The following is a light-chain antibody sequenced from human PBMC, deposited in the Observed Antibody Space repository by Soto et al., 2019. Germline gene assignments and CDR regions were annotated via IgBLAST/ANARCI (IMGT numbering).Light chain of an antibody. V-gene: IGKV1-39*01. J-gene: IGKJ1*01. CDR2: AAS. CDR3: QQSYSTPWT. Sequence: DIQMTQSPSSLSASVGDRVTITCRASLNTKRFLNWYQQKPGKAPQFLISAASSLQSGVPSRFSGSGSGTDFPLTISSLQLEDFATYYCQQSYSTPWTFGQGTKVEIK. CDR1: LNTKRF.